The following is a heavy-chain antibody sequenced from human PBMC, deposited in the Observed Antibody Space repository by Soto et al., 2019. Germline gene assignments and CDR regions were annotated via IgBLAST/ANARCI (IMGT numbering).Heavy chain of an antibody. CDR1: SGSISSSNW. CDR2: IYHSGST. J-gene: IGHJ6*03. CDR3: ARAKRDYGDYSSYYYYYYMDV. V-gene: IGHV4-4*02. Sequence: SETLSLTCAVSSGSISSSNWWSWVRQPPGKGLEWIGEIYHSGSTNYNPSLKSRVTISVDKSKNQFSLKLSSVTAADTAVYYCARAKRDYGDYSSYYYYYYMDVWGKGTTVTVSS. D-gene: IGHD4-17*01.